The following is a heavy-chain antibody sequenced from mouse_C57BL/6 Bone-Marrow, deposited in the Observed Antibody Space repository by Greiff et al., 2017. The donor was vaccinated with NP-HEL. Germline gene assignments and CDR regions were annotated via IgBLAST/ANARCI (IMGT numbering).Heavy chain of an antibody. CDR1: GYTFTDYY. J-gene: IGHJ4*01. CDR2: INPYNGGT. CDR3: ARKITGTDYAMDY. D-gene: IGHD4-1*01. Sequence: VQLQQSGPVLVKPGASVQMSCKASGYTFTDYYMNWVKQSHGKSLEWIGVINPYNGGTSSNQKFKGKATLTVDKSSSTAYMELNSLTSDDSAVYYCARKITGTDYAMDYWGQGTSVTVSS. V-gene: IGHV1-19*01.